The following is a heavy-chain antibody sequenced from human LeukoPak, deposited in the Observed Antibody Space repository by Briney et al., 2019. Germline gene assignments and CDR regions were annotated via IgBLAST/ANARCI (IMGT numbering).Heavy chain of an antibody. CDR3: ARSASRWAEQGFDY. CDR2: ISYDGSNK. CDR1: GFTFSSYA. D-gene: IGHD4-23*01. Sequence: GRSLRLSCAASGFTFSSYAMHWVRQAPGKGLEGVAVISYDGSNKYYADSVKGRFTISRDNSKNTLYLQMNSLRAEDTAVYYCARSASRWAEQGFDYWGQGTLVTVSS. J-gene: IGHJ4*02. V-gene: IGHV3-30-3*01.